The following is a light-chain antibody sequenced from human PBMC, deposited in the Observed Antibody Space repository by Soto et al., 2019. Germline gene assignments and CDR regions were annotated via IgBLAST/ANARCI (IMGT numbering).Light chain of an antibody. V-gene: IGKV3-20*01. CDR3: QQYGSSPPYT. CDR1: HSVSSRY. Sequence: EIVLTQSPGTLSLSPGERATLSCRASHSVSSRYLAWYQQKPGQAPRLLIYAASSRATGIPDRFSGSGSGTDFTLTISRLEPEDFAVYYCQQYGSSPPYTFGQGTKLEIK. CDR2: AAS. J-gene: IGKJ2*01.